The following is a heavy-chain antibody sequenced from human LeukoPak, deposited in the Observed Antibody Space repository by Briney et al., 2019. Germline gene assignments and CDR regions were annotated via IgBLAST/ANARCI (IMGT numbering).Heavy chain of an antibody. CDR3: ARVDRGLVDY. V-gene: IGHV4-30-4*01. Sequence: SQTLSLTCTVSGGSISSGDYYWGWIRQPPGKGLEWIGYISYSGSTYYNPSLKRRVTISVDTYKNQFSLKLSSVTAADTDVYYCARVDRGLVDYWGQGTLVTVSS. CDR2: ISYSGST. J-gene: IGHJ4*02. CDR1: GGSISSGDYY. D-gene: IGHD1-14*01.